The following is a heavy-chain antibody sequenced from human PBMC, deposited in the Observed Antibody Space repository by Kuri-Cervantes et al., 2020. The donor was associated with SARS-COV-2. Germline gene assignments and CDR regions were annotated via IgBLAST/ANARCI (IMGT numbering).Heavy chain of an antibody. CDR1: GGSFSGYY. CDR2: INHSGST. Sequence: SETLSLTCAVYGGSFSGYYWSWIRQPPGKGLEWIGEINHSGSTNYNPSLKSRVTISVDTSKNQFSLKLSSVTAADTAVYYCARVKSLFTMVRGARSYNWFDPWGQGTLVTVSS. J-gene: IGHJ5*02. D-gene: IGHD3-10*01. V-gene: IGHV4-34*01. CDR3: ARVKSLFTMVRGARSYNWFDP.